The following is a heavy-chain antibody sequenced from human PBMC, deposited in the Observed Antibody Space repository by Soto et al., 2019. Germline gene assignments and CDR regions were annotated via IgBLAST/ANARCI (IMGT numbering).Heavy chain of an antibody. D-gene: IGHD3-9*01. CDR2: TYPEDSQT. J-gene: IGHJ5*02. Sequence: GESLKISCKASGYSFTSYWIGWVCQISGKGLEWMGITYPEDSQTLYSPSFQGQVTISVDKSISTVYLQWSSLKASDTATYYCARRRYFDTLLDPWGQGTLVTVSS. V-gene: IGHV5-51*01. CDR3: ARRRYFDTLLDP. CDR1: GYSFTSYW.